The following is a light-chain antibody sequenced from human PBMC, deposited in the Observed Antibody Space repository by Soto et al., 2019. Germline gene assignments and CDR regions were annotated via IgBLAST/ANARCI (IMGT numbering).Light chain of an antibody. CDR2: DLI. J-gene: IGLJ1*01. CDR3: NACTRTNTYV. V-gene: IGLV2-14*03. CDR1: SNDIGGSDF. Sequence: QSVLTQPASVSGSPGQSITISCTGTSNDIGGSDFVSWYQQHPGKAPKLIIYDLINRPSGVPNRFSGSKSGNTASLTISGLQSEDEADYYCNACTRTNTYVFGTGTKRTGL.